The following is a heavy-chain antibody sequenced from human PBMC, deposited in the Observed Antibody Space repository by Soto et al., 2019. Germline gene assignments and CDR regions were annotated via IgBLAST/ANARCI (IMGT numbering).Heavy chain of an antibody. CDR1: GFTFSSYA. J-gene: IGHJ3*02. D-gene: IGHD6-13*01. CDR3: ARVRGSSWYEGAFDI. V-gene: IGHV3-30-3*01. Sequence: QVQLVESGGGVVQPGRSLRLSCAASGFTFSSYAMNWVRQAPGKGLEWVAFISYDESNKFYADSVKGRFTMSRDNSKNTLYLQMNSLRVEDTAVYYCARVRGSSWYEGAFDIWGQGTMVTVSS. CDR2: ISYDESNK.